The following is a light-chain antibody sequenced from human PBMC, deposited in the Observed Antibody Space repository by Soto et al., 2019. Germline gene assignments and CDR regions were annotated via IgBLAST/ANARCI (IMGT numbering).Light chain of an antibody. CDR3: QPSYSTPQT. CDR2: TAS. CDR1: QIISNY. J-gene: IGKJ2*01. Sequence: DIQMTQSPSSLSASVGDRVTITCRASQIISNYLNWYQQKPGRAPKLLIYTASSLQGGVPSRFSGSGSGTDFTLSISSLQPEDFATYYCQPSYSTPQTFGQGTKLEIK. V-gene: IGKV1-39*01.